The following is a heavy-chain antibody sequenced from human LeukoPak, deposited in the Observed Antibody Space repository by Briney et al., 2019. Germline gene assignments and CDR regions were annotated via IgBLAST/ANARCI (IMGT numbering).Heavy chain of an antibody. CDR3: ARHTTGYNSPRDSFNI. J-gene: IGHJ3*02. D-gene: IGHD1-1*01. CDR2: FDPEDGET. Sequence: ASVKVSCKVSGYTLIELSMHWVRQAAGKGLEWMGGFDPEDGETIYAQKFQGRVTMTRDVSTSTVYMELSSLRSEDTAVYYCARHTTGYNSPRDSFNIWGQGTMVTVSS. V-gene: IGHV1-24*01. CDR1: GYTLIELS.